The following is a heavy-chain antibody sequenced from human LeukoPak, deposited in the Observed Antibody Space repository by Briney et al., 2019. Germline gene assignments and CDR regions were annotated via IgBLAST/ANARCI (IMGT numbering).Heavy chain of an antibody. J-gene: IGHJ3*02. CDR1: GGSFSGYY. D-gene: IGHD3-9*01. CDR3: ARENSLTGYSPHAFDI. Sequence: PSETLSLTCAVYGGSFSGYYWSWIRQPPGKGLEWIGEINHSGSTNYNPSLKSRVTISVDTSKNQFSLKLSSVTAADTAVYYCARENSLTGYSPHAFDIWGQGTMVTVSS. V-gene: IGHV4-34*01. CDR2: INHSGST.